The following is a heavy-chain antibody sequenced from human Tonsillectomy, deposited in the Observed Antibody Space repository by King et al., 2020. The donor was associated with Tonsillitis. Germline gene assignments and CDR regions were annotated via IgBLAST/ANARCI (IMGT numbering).Heavy chain of an antibody. V-gene: IGHV3-15*07. CDR2: INSKTDGGTT. J-gene: IGHJ4*02. CDR3: PRDQTISTCGEVIALDY. D-gene: IGHD3-16*02. CDR1: GFTFSNAW. Sequence: DVQLVESGGGLVKPGGSLRLSCAASGFTFSNAWMNWVRQAPGKGLEWVARINSKTDGGTTDYGAPGKGRFTISRDDSKNTLYLQMNSLKTDDTAVYYCPRDQTISTCGEVIALDYWPRGPLVTVPS.